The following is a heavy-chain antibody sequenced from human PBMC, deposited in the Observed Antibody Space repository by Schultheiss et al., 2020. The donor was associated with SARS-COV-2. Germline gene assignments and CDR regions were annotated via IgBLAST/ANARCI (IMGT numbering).Heavy chain of an antibody. Sequence: GESLKISCAGSGYSFTNYWIAWVRQMPGKGLEWMGNIYPGDSNTRYSPSFEGQVTISADKSISTAYLQWSSLKASDTAMYYCARHGVEAAPSNFDYWGQGTLVTVSS. CDR3: ARHGVEAAPSNFDY. CDR2: IYPGDSNT. V-gene: IGHV5-51*01. CDR1: GYSFTNYW. J-gene: IGHJ4*02. D-gene: IGHD6-25*01.